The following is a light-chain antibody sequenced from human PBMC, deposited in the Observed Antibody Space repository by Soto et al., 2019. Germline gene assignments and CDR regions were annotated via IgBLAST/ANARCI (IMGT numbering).Light chain of an antibody. J-gene: IGLJ1*01. CDR2: ANI. CDR1: SSNIATYY. CDR3: QSYDSTLSARYV. V-gene: IGLV1-40*01. Sequence: QSVVTQPPSASGTPGQRVTISCSGSSSNIATYYVDWYQQRPGAAPKLLISANINRPSGVPDRFSGSKSGTSASLAITGLQADDEGDYYCQSYDSTLSARYVFGTGTKLTVL.